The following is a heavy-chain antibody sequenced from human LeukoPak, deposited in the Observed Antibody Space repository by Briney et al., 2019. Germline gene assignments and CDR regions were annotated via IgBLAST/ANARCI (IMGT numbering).Heavy chain of an antibody. J-gene: IGHJ4*02. CDR2: IYIGGST. D-gene: IGHD3-16*01. CDR1: GFTVSSNY. V-gene: IGHV3-66*01. CDR3: GREISRFGI. Sequence: GGSLRLSCAASGFTVSSNYMSPVRQAPGKGLEWVSSIYIGGSTYYADSVKGRFTISRDNPNNTLYLQMHSLRAEDTAVYYCGREISRFGIWGQGTLVTVSS.